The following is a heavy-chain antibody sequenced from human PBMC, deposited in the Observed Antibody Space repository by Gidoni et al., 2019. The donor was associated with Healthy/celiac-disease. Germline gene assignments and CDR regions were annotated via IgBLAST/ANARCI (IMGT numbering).Heavy chain of an antibody. J-gene: IGHJ5*02. CDR3: ARSPYCTNGVCSNWFDP. V-gene: IGHV3-30-3*01. D-gene: IGHD2-8*01. CDR2: ISYDGSNK. CDR1: GFPFSSYA. Sequence: QVQLVESGGGVVQPGRSLRLSCAASGFPFSSYAMHWVRQAPGKGVGWVAVISYDGSNKYYADSVKGRFTIPRDNSKNTLYLQMNSLRAEDTAVYYCARSPYCTNGVCSNWFDPWGQGTLVTVSS.